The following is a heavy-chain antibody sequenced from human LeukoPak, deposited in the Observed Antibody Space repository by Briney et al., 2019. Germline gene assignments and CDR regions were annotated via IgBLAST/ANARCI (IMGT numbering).Heavy chain of an antibody. Sequence: GGSLRLSCTASGFTFGDYAMSWVRQAPGKGLEWVSFIRSKAYGGTTEYAASVKGRFTISRDDSKTIAYLQMNSLKTEDTAVYYCIANYYDSSGYPIAYYFDYWGQGTLVTVSS. V-gene: IGHV3-49*04. CDR3: IANYYDSSGYPIAYYFDY. D-gene: IGHD3-22*01. CDR2: IRSKAYGGTT. J-gene: IGHJ4*02. CDR1: GFTFGDYA.